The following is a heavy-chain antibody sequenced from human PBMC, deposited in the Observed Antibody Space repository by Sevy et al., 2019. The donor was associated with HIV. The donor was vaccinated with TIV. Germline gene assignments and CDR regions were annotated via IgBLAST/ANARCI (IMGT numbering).Heavy chain of an antibody. V-gene: IGHV1-3*04. CDR3: ARDFCSGGSCYYAFVY. D-gene: IGHD2-15*01. J-gene: IGHJ4*02. CDR1: GYTFNNYI. CDR2: VNTRTGDT. Sequence: ASVKVSCKASGYTFNNYIMYWVRQAPGQSLECVGWVNTRTGDTKYSQKFQGRVSISSDTSASTTYMEFNTLSAEDTAVYYCARDFCSGGSCYYAFVYWGQGTLVTVSS.